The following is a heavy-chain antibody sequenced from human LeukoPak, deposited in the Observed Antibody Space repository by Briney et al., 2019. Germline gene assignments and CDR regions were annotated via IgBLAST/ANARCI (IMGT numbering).Heavy chain of an antibody. CDR3: AKDLDTAMALDY. CDR1: GFTFSSYA. CDR2: ISGSGGST. J-gene: IGHJ4*02. D-gene: IGHD5-18*01. Sequence: PGGSLRLSCAASGFTFSSYAMSWVRQAPGKGLEWVSAISGSGGSTYYAASVKGRFTISRHNSKHTLYLQMSSLRAEDTAVYYCAKDLDTAMALDYWGQGTLVTVSS. V-gene: IGHV3-23*01.